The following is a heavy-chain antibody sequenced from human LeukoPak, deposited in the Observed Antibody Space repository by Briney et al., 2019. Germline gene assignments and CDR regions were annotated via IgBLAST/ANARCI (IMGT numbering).Heavy chain of an antibody. Sequence: GGSLRLSCAASGFTFDGYGMGWVRQAPGKGLEWVSGINWNGGSTGYVDSVKGRFTIYRDNAKNLLYLQMNSLRVEDTALYYCARDGYGYSYDYWGQGTLVTVSS. CDR2: INWNGGST. D-gene: IGHD5-18*01. CDR1: GFTFDGYG. J-gene: IGHJ4*02. V-gene: IGHV3-20*04. CDR3: ARDGYGYSYDY.